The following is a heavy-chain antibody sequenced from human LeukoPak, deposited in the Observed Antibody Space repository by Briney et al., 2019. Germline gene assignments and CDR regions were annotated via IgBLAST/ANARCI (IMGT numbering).Heavy chain of an antibody. CDR1: GGSISSYY. Sequence: PSETLSLTCTVSGGSISSYYWSWIRQPPGKGLEWIGYIYYSGSTNYNPSLKSRVTISVDTSKNQFSLKLSSVTAADTAVYYCARAWILEYSSSGSYYFDYWGQGTLVTVSS. CDR3: ARAWILEYSSSGSYYFDY. D-gene: IGHD6-6*01. V-gene: IGHV4-59*01. CDR2: IYYSGST. J-gene: IGHJ4*02.